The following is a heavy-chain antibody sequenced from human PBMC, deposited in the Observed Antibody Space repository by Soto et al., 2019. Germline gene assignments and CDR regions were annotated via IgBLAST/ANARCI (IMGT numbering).Heavy chain of an antibody. Sequence: QVQLVQSGAEVKKPGASVKVSCKVSGYTLTELSMHWVRQAPGKGLEWMGGFDPEDGETIYAQKFQGRVTMTEDTSTDTAYMELSSLTSEDTAVYYCASQRGSSVLRFLEGAFDIWGQGTMVTVSS. CDR2: FDPEDGET. CDR3: ASQRGSSVLRFLEGAFDI. CDR1: GYTLTELS. J-gene: IGHJ3*02. D-gene: IGHD3-3*01. V-gene: IGHV1-24*01.